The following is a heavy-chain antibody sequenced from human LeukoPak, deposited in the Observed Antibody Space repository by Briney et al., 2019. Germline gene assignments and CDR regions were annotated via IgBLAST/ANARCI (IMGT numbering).Heavy chain of an antibody. CDR1: GFTFDDYA. CDR2: ISWNSGSI. J-gene: IGHJ4*02. Sequence: PGGSLRLSCAASGFTFDDYAMHWVRQAPGKGLEWVSGISWNSGSIGYADSVKGRFTISRDNAKNSLYLQMNSLRAEDTALYYCAKSYYYDSSGLWGHFDYWGQGTLVTVSS. V-gene: IGHV3-9*01. D-gene: IGHD3-22*01. CDR3: AKSYYYDSSGLWGHFDY.